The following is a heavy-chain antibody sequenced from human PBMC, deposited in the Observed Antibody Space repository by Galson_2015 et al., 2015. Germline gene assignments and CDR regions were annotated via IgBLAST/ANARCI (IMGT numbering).Heavy chain of an antibody. CDR3: AAELYRDGRCCAFDY. Sequence: SVQVSCTASGFTFRSSAVQWVRHARGQHLEWVGWIIVGSGQTNYEQKFQERVTISRDMSTSTAYMELSSLSSEDTAVYYCAAELYRDGRCCAFDYWVQGTLITVSS. V-gene: IGHV1-58*01. CDR1: GFTFRSSA. CDR2: IIVGSGQT. J-gene: IGHJ4*02. D-gene: IGHD2-15*01.